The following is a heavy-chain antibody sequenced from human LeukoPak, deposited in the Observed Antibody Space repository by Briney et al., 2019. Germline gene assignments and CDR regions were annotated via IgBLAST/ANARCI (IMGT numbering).Heavy chain of an antibody. V-gene: IGHV3-64*01. J-gene: IGHJ4*02. CDR3: ARDDGDLYYFDY. D-gene: IGHD4-17*01. CDR2: ISSKGGST. Sequence: GGSLRLSCAASGFTFSSYDMHWVRQAPGKGLEYVSGISSKGGSTYYANSVKGRFTISRDNSKNTLYLQMGSLRAEDTAVYYCARDDGDLYYFDYWGQGTLVTVSS. CDR1: GFTFSSYD.